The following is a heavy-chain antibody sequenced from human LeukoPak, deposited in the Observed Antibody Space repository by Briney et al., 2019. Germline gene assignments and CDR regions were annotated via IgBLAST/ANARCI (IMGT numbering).Heavy chain of an antibody. J-gene: IGHJ4*02. Sequence: SVKVSCKASGGTFSSYAVSWVRQAPGQGLEWIGGVIPIFATPDYAQKFRGRVSITTDESTSTAYMELSSLRSEDTALYYCARGPLYYDLSTGYPPSEMYYFDYWGQGTLVTVSS. V-gene: IGHV1-69*05. D-gene: IGHD3-9*01. CDR2: VIPIFATP. CDR3: ARGPLYYDLSTGYPPSEMYYFDY. CDR1: GGTFSSYA.